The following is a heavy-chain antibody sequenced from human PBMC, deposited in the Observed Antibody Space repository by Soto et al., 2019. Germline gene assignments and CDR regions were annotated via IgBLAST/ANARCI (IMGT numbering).Heavy chain of an antibody. CDR1: GDTFTTYD. CDR2: INPNSGNI. Sequence: ASVEVSCKXSGDTFTTYDINWVRQATGHGLEWMGWINPNSGNIGYAQRFQGRVTMARDTAIRTAYMEVSSLRSDDTAVYYCARGRASGSYYLLDYWGQGTLVTVSS. D-gene: IGHD3-10*01. J-gene: IGHJ4*02. CDR3: ARGRASGSYYLLDY. V-gene: IGHV1-8*01.